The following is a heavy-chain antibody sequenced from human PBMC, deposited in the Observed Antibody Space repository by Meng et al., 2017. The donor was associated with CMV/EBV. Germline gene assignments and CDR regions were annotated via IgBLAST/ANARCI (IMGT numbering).Heavy chain of an antibody. CDR1: GFTFSSYS. Sequence: GGSLRLSCAASGFTFSSYSMNWVRQAPGKGLEWVSSISSSSSHIYYADSVKGRFTISRNNAKNSRYLQMNSLRAEDTAVYYCAGGSVRRWANFDYWGQGTLVTVSS. CDR3: AGGSVRRWANFDY. CDR2: ISSSSSHI. J-gene: IGHJ4*02. D-gene: IGHD5-24*01. V-gene: IGHV3-21*01.